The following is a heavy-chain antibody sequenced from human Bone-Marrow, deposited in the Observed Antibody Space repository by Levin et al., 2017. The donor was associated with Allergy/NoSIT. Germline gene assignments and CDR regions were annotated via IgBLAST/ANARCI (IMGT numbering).Heavy chain of an antibody. CDR1: GGSISSSSYY. CDR3: ARGNAHYDTSGYPEY. V-gene: IGHV4-39*07. D-gene: IGHD3-22*01. CDR2: IYYDGTT. J-gene: IGHJ4*02. Sequence: ESLKISCTVSGGSISSSSYYWGWVRQPPGKGLEWIGSIYYDGTTYYNPSLKSRITISLDTSKDQFSLNLRSVTAADTAVYYCARGNAHYDTSGYPEYWGQGTLVTVSS.